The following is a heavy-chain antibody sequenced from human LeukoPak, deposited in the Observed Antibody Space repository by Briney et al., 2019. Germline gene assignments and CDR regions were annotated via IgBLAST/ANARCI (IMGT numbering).Heavy chain of an antibody. CDR1: GFTFSSYS. V-gene: IGHV3-21*01. D-gene: IGHD3-22*01. CDR2: ISSSSSYI. Sequence: GGSLRHSCAASGFTFSSYSMNWVRQAPGKGLEWVSSISSSSSYIYYADSVKGRFTISRDNAKNSLYLQMNSLRAEDTAVYYCARALFNYDSSGLTYWGQGTLVTVSS. CDR3: ARALFNYDSSGLTY. J-gene: IGHJ4*02.